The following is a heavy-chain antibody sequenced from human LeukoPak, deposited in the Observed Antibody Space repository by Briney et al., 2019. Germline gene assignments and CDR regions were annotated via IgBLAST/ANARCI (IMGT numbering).Heavy chain of an antibody. Sequence: PGGPPRLSCAASRFTFSSYWMHWVRQAPGKGLVWVSRINSDGTITTYADSVKGRFTISRDNAKNTLYLQMNSLRAEDTAVYFCARVAVAGTINFDYWGQGTLVTVSA. V-gene: IGHV3-74*01. CDR2: INSDGTIT. D-gene: IGHD6-19*01. J-gene: IGHJ4*02. CDR3: ARVAVAGTINFDY. CDR1: RFTFSSYW.